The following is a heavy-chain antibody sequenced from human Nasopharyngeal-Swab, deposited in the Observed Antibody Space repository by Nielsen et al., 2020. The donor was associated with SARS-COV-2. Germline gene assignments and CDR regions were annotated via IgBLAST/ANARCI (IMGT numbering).Heavy chain of an antibody. Sequence: ASVKVSCKASGYTFTSYAMHWVRQAPGQRLEWMGWISAYNGNTNYAQKLQGRVTMTTDTSTSTAYMELRSLRSDDTAVYYCARGYCSSTSCYYFDYWGQGTLVTVSS. V-gene: IGHV1-18*01. CDR2: ISAYNGNT. CDR1: GYTFTSYA. J-gene: IGHJ4*02. D-gene: IGHD2-2*01. CDR3: ARGYCSSTSCYYFDY.